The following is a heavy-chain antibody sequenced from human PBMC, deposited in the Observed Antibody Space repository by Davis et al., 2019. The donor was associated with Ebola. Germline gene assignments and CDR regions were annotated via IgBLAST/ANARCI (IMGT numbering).Heavy chain of an antibody. D-gene: IGHD3-3*01. CDR3: ASEGRGIFGVVDY. V-gene: IGHV4-4*07. Sequence: PSETLSLTCTVSGGSISSYYWSWIRQPAGKGLEWIGRIHTSGSTNYNPSLKSRVTMSVDTSKNQFSLKLTSVTAADTAVYYCASEGRGIFGVVDYWGQGTLVTVSS. J-gene: IGHJ4*02. CDR1: GGSISSYY. CDR2: IHTSGST.